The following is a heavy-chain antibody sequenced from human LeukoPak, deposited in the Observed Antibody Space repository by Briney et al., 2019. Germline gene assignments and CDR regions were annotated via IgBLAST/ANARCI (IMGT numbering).Heavy chain of an antibody. CDR2: IIPLFDTA. CDR3: ARGASSGYLAFDY. V-gene: IGHV1-69*13. D-gene: IGHD3-22*01. CDR1: GGTFSNYA. Sequence: SVKVSCNASGGTFSNYAISWVRQAPGQGLEWMGGIIPLFDTANYAQKFQGRVTITADESTSTAYMELSSLRSEDMAVYYCARGASSGYLAFDYKGQGTVVTVSS. J-gene: IGHJ4*02.